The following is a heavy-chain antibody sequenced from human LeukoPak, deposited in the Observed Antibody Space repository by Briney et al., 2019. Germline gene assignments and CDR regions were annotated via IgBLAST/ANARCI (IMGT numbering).Heavy chain of an antibody. CDR2: ISYEGSNI. D-gene: IGHD3-3*01. J-gene: IGHJ4*02. CDR3: ARNRMRVLEYIKRFDY. CDR1: GFTFSSYA. Sequence: GGSLRLSRAASGFTFSSYAMHWVRPAPGKGLEWVAVISYEGSNIDIADSVKGRFTIARDNSENTLYLQMISLRAEEKAVYYWARNRMRVLEYIKRFDYWGQGTLVTVSS. V-gene: IGHV3-30-3*01.